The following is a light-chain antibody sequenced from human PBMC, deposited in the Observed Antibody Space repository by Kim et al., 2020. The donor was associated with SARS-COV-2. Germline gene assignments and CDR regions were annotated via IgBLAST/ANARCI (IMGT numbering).Light chain of an antibody. J-gene: IGLJ2*01. CDR3: QTWGSAVV. CDR2: LNSDGSH. V-gene: IGLV4-69*01. Sequence: ASVNLTCTLSSGHSNYAIAWHQQQPEKGPRFLMKLNSDGSHVKGDGIPDRFSGSTSGTERFLTISSLQSEDEADYYCQTWGSAVVFGGGTTLTVL. CDR1: SGHSNYA.